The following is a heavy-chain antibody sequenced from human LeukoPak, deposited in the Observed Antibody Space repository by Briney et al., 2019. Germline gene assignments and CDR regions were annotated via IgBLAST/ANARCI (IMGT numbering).Heavy chain of an antibody. D-gene: IGHD3-10*01. CDR3: ARALLWFGEFYFDY. V-gene: IGHV3-53*04. CDR1: GFTFNNHA. Sequence: SGGSLRLSCAASGFTFNNHAMSWFRQAPGKGLEWVSVIYSGGSTNYADSVKGRFTISRHNSKNTLYLQMNSLRAEDTAVYYCARALLWFGEFYFDYWGQGTLVTVSS. CDR2: IYSGGST. J-gene: IGHJ4*02.